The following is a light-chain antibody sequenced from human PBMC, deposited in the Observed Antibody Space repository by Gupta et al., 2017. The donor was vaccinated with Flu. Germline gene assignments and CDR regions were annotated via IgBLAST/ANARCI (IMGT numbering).Light chain of an antibody. Sequence: NSDGSGYNYVSWCQQFPEKGPKLVIYDVNSRPSGVSDRFAGSKSGNTASLTISGLQAEDDADYYCCSYTIRHSYVFGTGTKVTVL. V-gene: IGLV2-14*03. CDR1: NSDGSGYNY. J-gene: IGLJ1*01. CDR2: DVN. CDR3: CSYTIRHSYV.